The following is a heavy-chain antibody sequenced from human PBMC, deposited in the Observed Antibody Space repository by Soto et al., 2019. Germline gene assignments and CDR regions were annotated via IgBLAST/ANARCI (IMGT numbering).Heavy chain of an antibody. CDR3: ARRLTTTVSALGY. CDR2: ISPDGVNK. CDR1: GFTFTSYA. D-gene: IGHD4-4*01. V-gene: IGHV3-30*09. J-gene: IGHJ4*02. Sequence: QVQLVESGGGVVQPGGSLRLSCKASGFTFTSYAIHWVRQAPGKGLEWVSVISPDGVNKHSAESVRGRFVISRDNSKNTVHLEMNRLRLDDTAVSFCARRLTTTVSALGYWGQGSLVNVSS.